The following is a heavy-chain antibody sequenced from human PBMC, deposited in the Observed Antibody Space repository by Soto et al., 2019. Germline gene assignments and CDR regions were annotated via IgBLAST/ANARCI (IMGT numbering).Heavy chain of an antibody. CDR2: IKYRGST. D-gene: IGHD1-1*01. Sequence: QLQLQESGPGLVKPSETLSLTCTVSGGSISSSYYWGWIRQPPGKGLEWIGSIKYRGSTSYNPSLKSRLTIAVDTSKNQFSLKLSSVTPADTAVYYCAIEQDPPADAYNFGYWGQGTLVTVSS. V-gene: IGHV4-39*02. CDR1: GGSISSSYY. CDR3: AIEQDPPADAYNFGY. J-gene: IGHJ4*02.